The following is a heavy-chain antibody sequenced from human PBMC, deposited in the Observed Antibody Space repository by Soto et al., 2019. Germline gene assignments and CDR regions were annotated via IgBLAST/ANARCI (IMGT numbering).Heavy chain of an antibody. J-gene: IGHJ6*02. Sequence: GGSLRLSCAASGFTFSGSAMHWVRQASGKGLEWVGRIRSKANSYATAYAASVKGRFTISRDDSKNTAYLQMNSLKTEDTAVYYCTRLDSSSAYYYYYGMDVWGQGTTVTVSS. V-gene: IGHV3-73*01. CDR2: IRSKANSYAT. D-gene: IGHD6-6*01. CDR3: TRLDSSSAYYYYYGMDV. CDR1: GFTFSGSA.